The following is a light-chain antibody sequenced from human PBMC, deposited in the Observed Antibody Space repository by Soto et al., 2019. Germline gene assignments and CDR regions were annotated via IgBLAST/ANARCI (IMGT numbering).Light chain of an antibody. V-gene: IGKV3-15*01. J-gene: IGKJ1*01. CDR3: QQYNDWPTWT. CDR2: AAS. CDR1: QSISSN. Sequence: EIVMTQSPATLSVSPGERATLSCRASQSISSNLAWYQQKPGQAPRLLISAASTRATGVPARFSGSGSGTEFTLTIGSLQSEDCAAYYCQQYNDWPTWTFGQGTKVEIK.